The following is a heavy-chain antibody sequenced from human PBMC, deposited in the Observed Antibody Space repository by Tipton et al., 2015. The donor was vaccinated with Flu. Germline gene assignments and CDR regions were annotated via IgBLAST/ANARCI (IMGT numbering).Heavy chain of an antibody. Sequence: LRLSCAVSGDSISSDYYWGWIRQFPGKGLEWIGTVSRPGSTVYNPSLKSRVTISLDTAKNQFSQRLTSVTAADTAVYYCARSTYYYGSGSSDYWGQGTLVTVSS. D-gene: IGHD3-10*01. V-gene: IGHV4-38-2*01. CDR3: ARSTYYYGSGSSDY. CDR1: GDSISSDYY. J-gene: IGHJ4*02. CDR2: VSRPGST.